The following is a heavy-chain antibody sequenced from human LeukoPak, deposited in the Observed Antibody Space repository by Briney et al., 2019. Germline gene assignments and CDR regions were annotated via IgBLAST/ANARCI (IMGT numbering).Heavy chain of an antibody. J-gene: IGHJ6*02. CDR3: ARIIRVAGTDYYGMDV. V-gene: IGHV7-4-1*02. CDR2: INTNTGNP. CDR1: GYTFTSYA. D-gene: IGHD6-19*01. Sequence: GASVKVSCKASGYTFTSYAMNWVRQAPGQGLEWMGWINTNTGNPTYAQGFTGRFVFSLDTSVSTAYLQISSLKAEDTAVYYCARIIRVAGTDYYGMDVWGQGTTVTVSS.